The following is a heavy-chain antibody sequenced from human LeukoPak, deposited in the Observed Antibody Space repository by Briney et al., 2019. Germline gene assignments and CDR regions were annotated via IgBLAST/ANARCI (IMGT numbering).Heavy chain of an antibody. D-gene: IGHD2-8*02. V-gene: IGHV6-1*01. CDR1: GDSVSSNSAT. Sequence: SQTLSLTCAISGDSVSSNSATWTCIRQSPSRGLQWPRRTYFRSKWYNDSAESVTSRTSINPDTSKNQFSLQLSSVTPEDTAVYYCARGLLVGHPYYCAMDVWGQGTTVSVSS. CDR3: ARGLLVGHPYYCAMDV. J-gene: IGHJ6*02. CDR2: TYFRSKWYN.